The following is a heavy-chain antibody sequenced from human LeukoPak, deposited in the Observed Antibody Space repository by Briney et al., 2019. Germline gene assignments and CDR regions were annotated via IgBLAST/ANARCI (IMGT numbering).Heavy chain of an antibody. V-gene: IGHV4-34*01. J-gene: IGHJ5*02. CDR2: INHSGST. CDR1: GRSLSGYY. D-gene: IGHD3-3*01. CDR3: ARLASYFWSGYYGYNWFDP. Sequence: SETLSLTCAVYGRSLSGYYWSWIRQPPGMGLEWIGEINHSGSTNYNPSLKSRVTISVDTSKNQFSLKLSSVTAADTAVYYCARLASYFWSGYYGYNWFDPWGQGTLVTVSS.